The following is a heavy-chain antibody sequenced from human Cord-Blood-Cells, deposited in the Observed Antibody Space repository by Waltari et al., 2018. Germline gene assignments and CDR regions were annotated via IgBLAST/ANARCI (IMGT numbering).Heavy chain of an antibody. D-gene: IGHD3-16*01. CDR2: IYYSGSN. CDR3: ARLEKRGFDY. CDR1: GGSISSSSYY. J-gene: IGHJ4*02. Sequence: QLQLQESGPGLVTPSETLSLTCTVSGGSISSSSYYWGWVRQPPGKGLEWIGSIYYSGSNYYNPSLKSRATISVDTSKNQFSLKLSSVTAADTAVYYCARLEKRGFDYWGQGTLVTVSS. V-gene: IGHV4-39*01.